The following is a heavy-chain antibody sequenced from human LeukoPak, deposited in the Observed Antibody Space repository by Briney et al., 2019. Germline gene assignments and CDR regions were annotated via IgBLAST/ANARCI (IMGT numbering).Heavy chain of an antibody. J-gene: IGHJ5*02. V-gene: IGHV1-8*01. CDR3: ARGRGSGHKENWFDP. D-gene: IGHD6-19*01. CDR1: GYTFTTYD. CDR2: MNPNSGNT. Sequence: ASVKVSCKASGYTFTTYDINWVRQATGQGLEWMGWMNPNSGNTGYAQKFQGRVTMTRNTSTSTAYMELSGLRSEDTAVYYCARGRGSGHKENWFDPWGQGTLVTVSS.